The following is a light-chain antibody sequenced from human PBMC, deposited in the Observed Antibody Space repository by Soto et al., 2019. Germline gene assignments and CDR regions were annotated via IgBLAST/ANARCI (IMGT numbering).Light chain of an antibody. J-gene: IGKJ2*01. CDR2: DAS. CDR1: QGISSA. CDR3: QQFNSYPPYT. V-gene: IGKV1-13*02. Sequence: AIQLTQSPSSVSASVGDRVTITCRASQGISSALAWYQQKPGKAPKLLIYDASSLESGVPSRFSGSGSGTDFTLTISSLQPEDFATYYCQQFNSYPPYTFGQGTKLEIK.